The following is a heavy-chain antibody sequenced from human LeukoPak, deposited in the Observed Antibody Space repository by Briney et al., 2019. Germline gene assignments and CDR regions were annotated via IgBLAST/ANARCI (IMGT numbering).Heavy chain of an antibody. CDR2: ISYDGSNK. D-gene: IGHD3-10*01. Sequence: GGSLRLSCAASGFTFSSYGMHWVRQAPGKGLEWVAVISYDGSNKYYADSVKGRFTISRDNSKNTLYLQMNSLRAEDTAVYYCAKEARGVIDYWGQGTLVTVSS. CDR3: AKEARGVIDY. V-gene: IGHV3-30*18. CDR1: GFTFSSYG. J-gene: IGHJ4*02.